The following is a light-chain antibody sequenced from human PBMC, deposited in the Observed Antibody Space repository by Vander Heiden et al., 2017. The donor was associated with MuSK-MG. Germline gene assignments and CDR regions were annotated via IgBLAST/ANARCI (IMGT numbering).Light chain of an antibody. Sequence: QSALTQPASVYGSPGQTYTIACTGTSRDVGGYNYVSWYQPHPGKAPKLMIYGVSNRPSGVSNRFSGSKSGNTASLTISGLQAEDEADYYSSSYTSSSVGVFGTGTKVTVL. J-gene: IGLJ1*01. V-gene: IGLV2-14*01. CDR1: SRDVGGYNY. CDR2: GVS. CDR3: SSYTSSSVGV.